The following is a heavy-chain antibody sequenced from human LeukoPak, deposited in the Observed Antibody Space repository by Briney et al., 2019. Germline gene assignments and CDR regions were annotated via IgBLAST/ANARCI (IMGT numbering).Heavy chain of an antibody. CDR1: GFTFSSST. CDR3: AADGPADLFDGSEDPPRDAFEI. Sequence: GASVKVSCKASGFTFSSSTMQWVRQARRQRLEWMGWIVVGSGNTNYAQKFQERVTISRDMSTSTAYMELSSLTSEDTAVFYCAADGPADLFDGSEDPPRDAFEIWGQGTMVTVSS. V-gene: IGHV1-58*02. CDR2: IVVGSGNT. J-gene: IGHJ3*02. D-gene: IGHD3-22*01.